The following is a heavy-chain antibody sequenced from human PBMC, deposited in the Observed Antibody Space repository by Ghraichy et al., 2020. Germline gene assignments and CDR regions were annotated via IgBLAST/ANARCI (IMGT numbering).Heavy chain of an antibody. Sequence: GESLNISCAASGFTFSNYWMSWVRQAPGKGLEWVANINKDGSEKYYVDSVKGRFTISRDNAKNSLYLQMNSLRAEDTAVYYCARDTIFGLYWGQGTLVTVSS. D-gene: IGHD3-3*01. V-gene: IGHV3-7*01. CDR1: GFTFSNYW. CDR3: ARDTIFGLY. J-gene: IGHJ4*02. CDR2: INKDGSEK.